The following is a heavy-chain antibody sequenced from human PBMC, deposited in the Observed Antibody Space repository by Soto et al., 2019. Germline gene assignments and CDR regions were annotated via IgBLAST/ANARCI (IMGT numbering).Heavy chain of an antibody. D-gene: IGHD3-22*01. CDR2: IIPIFGTA. J-gene: IGHJ6*02. Sequence: SVKVSCKASGGTFSSYAISWVRQAPGQGLEWMGGIIPIFGTANYAQKFQGRVTITADKSTSTAYMELSSLRSEDTAVYYCARVYYYDSSGYSYYYGMDVWGQGTTVTVS. CDR1: GGTFSSYA. V-gene: IGHV1-69*06. CDR3: ARVYYYDSSGYSYYYGMDV.